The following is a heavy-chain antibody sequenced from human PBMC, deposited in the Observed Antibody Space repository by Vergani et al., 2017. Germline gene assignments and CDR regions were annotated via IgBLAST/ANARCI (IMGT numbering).Heavy chain of an antibody. CDR1: VFSFNTYG. D-gene: IGHD4-17*01. CDR3: AKDGRENSDYGYFDY. CDR2: IGYDGRIK. V-gene: IGHV3-30*02. J-gene: IGHJ4*02. Sequence: QVQLVETGGGVVPPGGSLRLYCATSVFSFNTYGAHWVRQAPGKGLEWVAFIGYDGRIKYNVDSVKGRFTISRDTSKKTLSLQMRSLRADETAVYYCAKDGRENSDYGYFDYWGQGTMVTVAS.